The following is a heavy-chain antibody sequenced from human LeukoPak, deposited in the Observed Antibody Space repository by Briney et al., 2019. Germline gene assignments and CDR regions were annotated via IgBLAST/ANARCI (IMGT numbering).Heavy chain of an antibody. Sequence: PSETLSLTCTVSGGSINSGTYYWTWIRQPAGKGLEWIGRISSSGSTNYNPSLKSRVTISVDTSKNQFSLKLSSVTVADTAVYFCARGPYSYDSSGAFDIWGQGTMVTVSS. CDR2: ISSSGST. J-gene: IGHJ3*02. CDR3: ARGPYSYDSSGAFDI. D-gene: IGHD3-22*01. V-gene: IGHV4-61*02. CDR1: GGSINSGTYY.